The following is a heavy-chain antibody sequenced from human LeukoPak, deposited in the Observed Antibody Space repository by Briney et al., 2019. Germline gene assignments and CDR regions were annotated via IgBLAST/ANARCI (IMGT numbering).Heavy chain of an antibody. V-gene: IGHV1-18*01. D-gene: IGHD3-22*01. CDR3: ARGGYYYDSSGYQIDY. CDR1: GYTFTIYG. CDR2: ISAYNGNT. J-gene: IGHJ4*02. Sequence: ASVKVSCKSSGYTFTIYGITWVRQAPGQGLEWMGWISAYNGNTNSAQKIQGRVTMTTDTSTSTAYMELRSLRSDDTAVYYCARGGYYYDSSGYQIDYWGKGTLVTVSS.